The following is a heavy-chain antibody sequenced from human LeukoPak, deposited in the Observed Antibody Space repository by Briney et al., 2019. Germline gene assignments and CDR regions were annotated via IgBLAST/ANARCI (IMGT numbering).Heavy chain of an antibody. V-gene: IGHV3-23*01. Sequence: PTGGSLRLSCAASGFTFSDYAMTWVRQAPGKGLEGVSGVTGTGGTTYYADSVKGRFTISRDNFKNTLYLQMNSLRAEDTAVYYCAKLEGVYYPHWFDPWGQGTLVTVSS. CDR2: VTGTGGTT. CDR3: AKLEGVYYPHWFDP. D-gene: IGHD3-22*01. CDR1: GFTFSDYA. J-gene: IGHJ5*02.